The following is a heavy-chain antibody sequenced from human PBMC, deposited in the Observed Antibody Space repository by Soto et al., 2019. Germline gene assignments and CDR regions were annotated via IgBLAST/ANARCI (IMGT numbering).Heavy chain of an antibody. CDR1: GYTFTSYY. V-gene: IGHV1-46*01. J-gene: IGHJ3*01. Sequence: QVQLVQSGAEVKKPGASMKVSCKASGYTFTSYYMHWVRQAPGQGLEWMGVINPSGGSTSYAQKSQGRVTMTRDTSTSTVYMGLRRLRSEDTAVYYWARSRPMVYDAFDLWGKGTMVTVSS. D-gene: IGHD2-8*01. CDR2: INPSGGST. CDR3: ARSRPMVYDAFDL.